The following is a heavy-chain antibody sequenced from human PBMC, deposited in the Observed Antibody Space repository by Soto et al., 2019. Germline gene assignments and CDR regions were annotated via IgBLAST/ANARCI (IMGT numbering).Heavy chain of an antibody. Sequence: AASVKVSCKASGYTFTSYYMHWVRQAPGQGLEWMGIINPSGGSTSYAQKFQGRVTMTRDTSTSTVYMELSSLRSEDTAVYYCARGSPIVVVPAPEYYFDYWGQGTLVTVSS. J-gene: IGHJ4*02. CDR3: ARGSPIVVVPAPEYYFDY. V-gene: IGHV1-46*01. D-gene: IGHD2-2*01. CDR1: GYTFTSYY. CDR2: INPSGGST.